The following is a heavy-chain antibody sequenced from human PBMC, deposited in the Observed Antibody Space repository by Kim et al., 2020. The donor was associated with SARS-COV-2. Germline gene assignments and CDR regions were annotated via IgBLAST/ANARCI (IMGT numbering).Heavy chain of an antibody. CDR2: ISSDGSST. V-gene: IGHV3-74*01. CDR1: GFTFSSYW. CDR3: TRGDGHGFLH. J-gene: IGHJ4*02. Sequence: GGSLRLSCAASGFTFSSYWMHWVRQAPGKGLVWVARISSDGSSTKYADSVKGRFTISRDNAKNTLYLQMNSLGAEDTAVYYCTRGDGHGFLHWGQGTLVTVSS.